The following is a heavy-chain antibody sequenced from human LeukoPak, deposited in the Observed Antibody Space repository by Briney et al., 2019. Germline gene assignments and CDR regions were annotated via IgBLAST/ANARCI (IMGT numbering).Heavy chain of an antibody. V-gene: IGHV4-39*07. CDR3: ARGQGGAMSTGRFDP. J-gene: IGHJ5*02. CDR2: VYFDGGT. D-gene: IGHD2-8*02. Sequence: SETLSLTCSVSGGSVTSGTYHWGWIRQPPGKGLEWIGSVYFDGGTHYKPSLQSRVTISVDTSKNQFSLRLSSVTAADTALYYCARGQGGAMSTGRFDPWGQGTLVTVSS. CDR1: GGSVTSGTYH.